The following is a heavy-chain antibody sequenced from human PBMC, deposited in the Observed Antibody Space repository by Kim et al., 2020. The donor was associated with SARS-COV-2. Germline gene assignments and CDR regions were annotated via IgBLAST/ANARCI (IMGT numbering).Heavy chain of an antibody. CDR1: GFTFSSYA. CDR3: ARDSRVVVAATPGY. J-gene: IGHJ4*02. Sequence: GGSLRLSCAASGFTFSSYAMHWVRQAPGKGLEWGAVISYDGSNKYYVDSVKGRFTISRDNSKNTLYLQMNSLRAEDTAVYYCARDSRVVVAATPGYWGQGTLVTVSS. V-gene: IGHV3-30*04. D-gene: IGHD2-15*01. CDR2: ISYDGSNK.